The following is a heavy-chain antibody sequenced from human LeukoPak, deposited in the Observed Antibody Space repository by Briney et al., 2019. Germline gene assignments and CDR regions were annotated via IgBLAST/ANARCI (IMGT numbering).Heavy chain of an antibody. J-gene: IGHJ4*02. CDR2: MNPNSGNT. D-gene: IGHD3-9*01. CDR1: GYTFTSYD. Sequence: ASVKVSCKASGYTFTSYDINWVRQATGQGLEWMGWMNPNSGNTGYAQKFQGRVTMTRNTSISTAYMELSSLRSEDTAVYYCARGPGSSIDILTGYDKIQFDYWGQGTLVTVSS. CDR3: ARGPGSSIDILTGYDKIQFDY. V-gene: IGHV1-8*01.